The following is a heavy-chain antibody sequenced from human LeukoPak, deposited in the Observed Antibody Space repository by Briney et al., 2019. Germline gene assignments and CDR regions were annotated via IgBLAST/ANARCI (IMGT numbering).Heavy chain of an antibody. D-gene: IGHD4-17*01. Sequence: PGGSLRLSCAASGFTFSIYSMNWVRQAPGKGLEWVSSISSSSSYIYYADSVKGRFTISRDNAKNSLYLQMNSLRAEDTAVYYCARHTSMTTVTRSWYYYYYYGMDVWGKGTTVTVSS. CDR2: ISSSSSYI. CDR3: ARHTSMTTVTRSWYYYYYYGMDV. J-gene: IGHJ6*04. V-gene: IGHV3-21*01. CDR1: GFTFSIYS.